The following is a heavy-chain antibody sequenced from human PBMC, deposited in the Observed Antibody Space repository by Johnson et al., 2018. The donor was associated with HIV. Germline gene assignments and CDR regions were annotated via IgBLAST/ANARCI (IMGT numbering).Heavy chain of an antibody. CDR2: ISSSGSTI. J-gene: IGHJ3*02. Sequence: QVQLVESGGGVVKPGKSLRLSCAASGFSFSDYYMSWIRQAPGKGLEWVSFISSSGSTIYYADSVKGRFTISRDNAKNSLFLQMNSLRAEDTAVYYCARDSTPWGDDYVDYAFDIWGQGTLVTVSS. CDR1: GFSFSDYY. CDR3: ARDSTPWGDDYVDYAFDI. V-gene: IGHV3-11*04. D-gene: IGHD4/OR15-4a*01.